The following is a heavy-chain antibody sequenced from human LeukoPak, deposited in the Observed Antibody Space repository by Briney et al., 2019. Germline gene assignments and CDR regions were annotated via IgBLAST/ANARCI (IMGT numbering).Heavy chain of an antibody. CDR2: MNPNSGNT. V-gene: IGHV1-8*01. CDR3: AREREYYYGSGSYLWAFDI. J-gene: IGHJ3*02. CDR1: GYTFTSYD. Sequence: GESLKISCKASGYTFTSYDINWVRQATGQGLEWMGWMNPNSGNTGYAQKFQGRVTMTRNTSISTAYMELSSLRSEDTAVYYCAREREYYYGSGSYLWAFDIWGQGAMVTVSS. D-gene: IGHD3-10*01.